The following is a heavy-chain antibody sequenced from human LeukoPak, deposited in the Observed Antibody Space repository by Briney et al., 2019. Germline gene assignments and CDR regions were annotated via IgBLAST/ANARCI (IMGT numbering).Heavy chain of an antibody. CDR3: ARDPYSGSYGPAPGY. CDR1: GGSISSGGYY. V-gene: IGHV4-31*03. CDR2: IYYSGST. D-gene: IGHD1-26*01. Sequence: SQTLSLTCTVSGGSISSGGYYWSWIRQHPGKGLEWIGYIYYSGSTYYNPSLKSRVTISVDTSKNQFSLKLSSVTAADTAVYYCARDPYSGSYGPAPGYWGQGTLVTVSS. J-gene: IGHJ4*02.